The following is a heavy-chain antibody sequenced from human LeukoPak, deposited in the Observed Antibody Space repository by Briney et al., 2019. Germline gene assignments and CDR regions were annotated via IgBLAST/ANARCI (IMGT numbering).Heavy chain of an antibody. CDR1: GGSISNGDYF. CDR2: IYYSGNT. Sequence: SETLSLTCTVSGGSISNGDYFWSWIRQPPGKGLEWIGYIYYSGNTDYSPSLKGRVTISVDTSKNQFSLKLSSVTAADTAVYFCVRSSGFYYGYFDYWGQGALVTVSS. V-gene: IGHV4-30-4*01. J-gene: IGHJ4*02. D-gene: IGHD3-22*01. CDR3: VRSSGFYYGYFDY.